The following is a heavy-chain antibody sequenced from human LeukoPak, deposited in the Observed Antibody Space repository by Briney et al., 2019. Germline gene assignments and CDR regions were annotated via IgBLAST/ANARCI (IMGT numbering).Heavy chain of an antibody. CDR2: INSDGSST. V-gene: IGHV3-74*01. CDR1: GFTFSSYW. J-gene: IGHJ4*02. CDR3: ARDHGGGYEPYFDY. Sequence: GGSLRLSCAASGFTFSSYWMHWVRHAPGKGLVWVSRINSDGSSTSYADSVKGRFTISRDNAKNTLYLQMNSLRAEDTAVYYCARDHGGGYEPYFDYWGQGTLVTVSS. D-gene: IGHD1-26*01.